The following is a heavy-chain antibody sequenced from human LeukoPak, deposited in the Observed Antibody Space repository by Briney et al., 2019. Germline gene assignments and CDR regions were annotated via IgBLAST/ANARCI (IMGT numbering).Heavy chain of an antibody. CDR2: TSYDGSDK. CDR3: ARDPRGGGWYGDY. Sequence: GGSLRLSCAASGFTFINYVIHWVRQAPGKGLEWVAVTSYDGSDKWYADSVKGRFTISRDNSKNTVHLQMNSLRPEDTAVYYCARDPRGGGWYGDYWGQGTLVTVSS. D-gene: IGHD6-19*01. J-gene: IGHJ4*02. V-gene: IGHV3-30-3*01. CDR1: GFTFINYV.